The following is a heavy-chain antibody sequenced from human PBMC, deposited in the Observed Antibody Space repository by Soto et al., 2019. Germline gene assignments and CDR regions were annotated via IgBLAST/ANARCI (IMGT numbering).Heavy chain of an antibody. CDR3: ARFPGSKMGYDGSGPYYGMDV. V-gene: IGHV4-34*01. CDR1: GGSFSGYY. CDR2: INHSGST. J-gene: IGHJ6*02. D-gene: IGHD3-10*01. Sequence: PSETLSLTCAVYGGSFSGYYWSWISQPPGKGLEWIGEINHSGSTNYNPSLKSRVTISVDTSNNQFSLKLSSVTAADTAVYYCARFPGSKMGYDGSGPYYGMDVWGQGTTVTVSS.